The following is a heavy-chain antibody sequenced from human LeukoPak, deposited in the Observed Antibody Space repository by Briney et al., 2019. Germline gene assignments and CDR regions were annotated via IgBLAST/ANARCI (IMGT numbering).Heavy chain of an antibody. CDR3: ARGGYGDYIY. CDR1: GGSFSGYY. D-gene: IGHD4-17*01. J-gene: IGHJ4*02. Sequence: SETLSLTCAVYGGSFSGYYWSWIRQPPGKGLEWIGEINHSGSTSYNPSLKSRVTISVDTSKNQFSLKLSSVTAADTAVYYCARGGYGDYIYWGQGTLVTVSS. CDR2: INHSGST. V-gene: IGHV4-34*01.